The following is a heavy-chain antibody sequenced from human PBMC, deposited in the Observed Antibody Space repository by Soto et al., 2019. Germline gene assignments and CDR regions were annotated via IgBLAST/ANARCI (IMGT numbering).Heavy chain of an antibody. V-gene: IGHV4-38-2*02. CDR3: ARVHVMVVAGSTLDY. J-gene: IGHJ4*01. Sequence: KPSETLSLTCTVSGYSISSGSYCAWIRQPPGKGPEWIASIYHGGTTFYNPSLKSRITISVDTSNNQFSLKLTSVTAADTAVYYCARVHVMVVAGSTLDYWGHGTLVTVSS. CDR2: IYHGGTT. D-gene: IGHD6-19*01. CDR1: GYSISSGSY.